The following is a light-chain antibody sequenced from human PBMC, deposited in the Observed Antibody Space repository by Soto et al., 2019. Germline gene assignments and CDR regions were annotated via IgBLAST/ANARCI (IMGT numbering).Light chain of an antibody. Sequence: DIVLTQFPDTLSLSPGEAATLSCRASQSVYSKYFAWYQQRPGQAPNLLIFGTSTRAAGIPERFSGCGSAXDXXXXXXXLXPEDSAXXXXQQYGNSPYTFGQGTKLEIK. V-gene: IGKV3-20*01. J-gene: IGKJ2*01. CDR1: QSVYSKY. CDR3: QQYGNSPYT. CDR2: GTS.